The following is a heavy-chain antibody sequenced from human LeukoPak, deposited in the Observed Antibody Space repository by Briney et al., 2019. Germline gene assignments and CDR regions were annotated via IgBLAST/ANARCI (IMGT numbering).Heavy chain of an antibody. CDR3: ARNVYYYDSSGYPDY. V-gene: IGHV1-18*01. D-gene: IGHD3-22*01. CDR1: GYTFSNYG. J-gene: IGHJ4*02. Sequence: ASVKVSCKASGYTFSNYGISWVRQAPGQGLEWMGWISAYNGDTNYAQKLQGRVTMTTDTSTSTAYMELRSLRSDDTAVYYCARNVYYYDSSGYPDYWSQGTLVTVSS. CDR2: ISAYNGDT.